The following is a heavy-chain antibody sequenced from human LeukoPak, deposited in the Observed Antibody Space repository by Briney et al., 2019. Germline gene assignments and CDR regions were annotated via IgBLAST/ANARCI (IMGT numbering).Heavy chain of an antibody. J-gene: IGHJ6*02. V-gene: IGHV3-30-3*01. CDR1: GFTFSSYA. CDR2: ISYDGSNK. Sequence: PGGSLRLSCAASGFTFSSYAMHWVRQAPGKGLEWVAVISYDGSNKYYADSVKGRFTISRDNAKNSLYLQMNSLRAEDTAVYYCARVGYSPYGMDVWGQGTTVTVSS. D-gene: IGHD6-13*01. CDR3: ARVGYSPYGMDV.